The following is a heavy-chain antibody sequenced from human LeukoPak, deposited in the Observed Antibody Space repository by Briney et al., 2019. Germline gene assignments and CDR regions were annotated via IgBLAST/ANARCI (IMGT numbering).Heavy chain of an antibody. CDR1: GGSISSGSYY. CDR3: ARDSSVERGYYYYYYMDV. J-gene: IGHJ6*03. V-gene: IGHV4-61*02. CDR2: IYTSGST. Sequence: SQTLSLTCTVSGGSISSGSYYWSWIRQPAGKGLEWIGRIYTSGSTNYNPSLKSRVTISVDTSKNRFSLKLSSVTAADTAVYYCARDSSVERGYYYYYYMDVWGKGTTVTISS. D-gene: IGHD2-15*01.